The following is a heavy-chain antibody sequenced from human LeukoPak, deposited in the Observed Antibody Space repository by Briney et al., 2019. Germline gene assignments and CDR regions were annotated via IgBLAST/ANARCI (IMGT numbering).Heavy chain of an antibody. CDR1: GFTFSSYG. CDR3: AKGSAVAQNPEYFQH. D-gene: IGHD6-19*01. CDR2: ISYDGSNK. J-gene: IGHJ1*01. V-gene: IGHV3-30*18. Sequence: TGGSLRLSCAASGFTFSSYGMHWVRQAPGKGLEWVAVISYDGSNKYYADSVKGRFTISRDNSKNTLYLQMNSLRAEDTAVYYCAKGSAVAQNPEYFQHWGQGTLVTVSS.